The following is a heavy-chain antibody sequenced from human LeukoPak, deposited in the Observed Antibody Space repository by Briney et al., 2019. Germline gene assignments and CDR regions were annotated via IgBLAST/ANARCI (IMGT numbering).Heavy chain of an antibody. V-gene: IGHV3-23*01. Sequence: GGSLRLSCAASGFTFSTYAMSWVRQAPGKGLEWVSTIIDSGATTYYAESVRGRFTVSRDNSKNTLYLHMNSLRAEDTALYYCVKYTIYYFGMDVWGQGNMVTVSS. J-gene: IGHJ6*02. CDR2: IIDSGATT. D-gene: IGHD5-24*01. CDR3: VKYTIYYFGMDV. CDR1: GFTFSTYA.